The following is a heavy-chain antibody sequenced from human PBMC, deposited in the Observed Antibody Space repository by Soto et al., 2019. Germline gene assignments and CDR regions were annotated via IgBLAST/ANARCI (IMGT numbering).Heavy chain of an antibody. J-gene: IGHJ5*02. CDR3: ARQFRFGRRLQVSGEP. V-gene: IGHV4-39*01. Sequence: QLQLQESGPRLVKAAETLSLNCTVSGGSISSSTFYWGWIRQPPGRGLEWVGSIDYSGNTYYNASLKNRVIESLDTSKTQFSRKLNTATAADTAVYYCARQFRFGRRLQVSGEPWGQGILVTVSS. CDR2: IDYSGNT. CDR1: GGSISSSTFY. D-gene: IGHD3-16*01.